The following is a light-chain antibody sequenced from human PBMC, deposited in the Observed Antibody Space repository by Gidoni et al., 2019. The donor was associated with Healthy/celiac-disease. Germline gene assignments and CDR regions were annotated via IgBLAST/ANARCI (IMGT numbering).Light chain of an antibody. CDR1: QSISSY. Sequence: DIQLTQSPSSLSASVGDRVTITCRASQSISSYLNWYQQKPGKAPKLLIYAASSLQSGVPSRFSGSGSGTDFTLTIRSLQTEDFATYYCQQSYSTPYTFGQGTKLEIK. CDR3: QQSYSTPYT. CDR2: AAS. V-gene: IGKV1-39*01. J-gene: IGKJ2*01.